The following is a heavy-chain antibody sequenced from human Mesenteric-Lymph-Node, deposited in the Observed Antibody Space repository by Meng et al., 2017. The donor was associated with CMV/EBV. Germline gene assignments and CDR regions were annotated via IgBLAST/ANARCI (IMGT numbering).Heavy chain of an antibody. Sequence: TGLEWVAVISYDGIDKYYADSVKGRFTISRDNSKNTLYLQMNSLRVEDTAVFYCARGQFQLRYCYFDYWGQGTLVTVSS. V-gene: IGHV3-30*03. CDR2: ISYDGIDK. CDR3: ARGQFQLRYCYFDY. D-gene: IGHD2-2*02. J-gene: IGHJ4*02.